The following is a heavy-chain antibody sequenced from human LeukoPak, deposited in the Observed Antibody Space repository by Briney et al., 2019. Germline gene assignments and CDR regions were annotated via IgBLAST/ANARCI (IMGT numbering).Heavy chain of an antibody. J-gene: IGHJ4*02. CDR1: GGSFSGYY. CDR2: INHSGST. Sequence: SETLSLTCAVYGGSFSGYYWSWIRQPPGKGLEWIGEINHSGSTNYNPSLKSRVTISVDTSKNQFSLKLSSVTAADTAVYYCAREIYYDFPFFDYWGQGTLVTVSS. CDR3: AREIYYDFPFFDY. V-gene: IGHV4-34*01. D-gene: IGHD3-3*01.